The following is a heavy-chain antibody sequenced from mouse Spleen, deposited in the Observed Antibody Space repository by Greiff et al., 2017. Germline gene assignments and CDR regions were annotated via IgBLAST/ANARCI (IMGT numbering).Heavy chain of an antibody. J-gene: IGHJ3*01. V-gene: IGHV14-1*01. Sequence: VQLQQSGAELVRPGASVKLSCTASGFNIKDYYMHWVKQRPEQGLEWIGRIDPEDGASEYAPKFQGKATMTADTSSNTAYLQLSSLTSEDTAVYYCTTPDGYYPFAYWGQGTLVTVSA. CDR3: TTPDGYYPFAY. CDR1: GFNIKDYY. CDR2: IDPEDGAS. D-gene: IGHD2-3*01.